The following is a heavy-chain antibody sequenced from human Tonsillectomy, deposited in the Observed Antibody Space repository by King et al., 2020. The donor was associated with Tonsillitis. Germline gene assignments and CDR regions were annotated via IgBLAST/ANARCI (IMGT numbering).Heavy chain of an antibody. Sequence: QLVQSGGGLVQPGGSLRLSCAAFGFTFRSRWMTWVRQAPGKGLEWVANIKEDGSEKYYVDSVKGRFTISRDNAKNSVFLQMISLRVEDTAVYYCGIGRGRDVWGQGTTVTVS. J-gene: IGHJ6*02. CDR3: GIGRGRDV. CDR1: GFTFRSRW. V-gene: IGHV3-7*01. CDR2: IKEDGSEK.